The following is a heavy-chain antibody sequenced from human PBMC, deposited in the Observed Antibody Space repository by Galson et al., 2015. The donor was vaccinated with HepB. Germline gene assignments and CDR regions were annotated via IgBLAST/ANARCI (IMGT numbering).Heavy chain of an antibody. V-gene: IGHV1-46*01. Sequence: SVKVSCKASGYTFTNYYMHWVRQAPGQGLEWMGIINPSDSSTSYAQEFQGRVIMTRDTSTSTVYMEVTSLRSEDTAVHYCARDLRSDNWNYRGCLVYWGQGTLVTVSS. CDR2: INPSDSST. D-gene: IGHD1-7*01. CDR3: ARDLRSDNWNYRGCLVY. CDR1: GYTFTNYY. J-gene: IGHJ4*02.